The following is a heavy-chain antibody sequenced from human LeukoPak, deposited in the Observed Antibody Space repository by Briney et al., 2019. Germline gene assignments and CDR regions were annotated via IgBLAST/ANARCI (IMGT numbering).Heavy chain of an antibody. Sequence: GGSLRLSCAASGFSFSSYGMHWVRQAPGKGLEWVAFIPYDGAYKYYADSVKGRFTISRDDSKNMVYLQVNSLRPEDTAVYYCAKRDSKSSGYSFDHWGQGTLVTVSS. V-gene: IGHV3-30*02. D-gene: IGHD3-22*01. CDR3: AKRDSKSSGYSFDH. CDR1: GFSFSSYG. J-gene: IGHJ4*02. CDR2: IPYDGAYK.